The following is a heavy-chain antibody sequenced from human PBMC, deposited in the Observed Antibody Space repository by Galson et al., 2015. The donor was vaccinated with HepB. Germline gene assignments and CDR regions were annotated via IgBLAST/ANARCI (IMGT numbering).Heavy chain of an antibody. D-gene: IGHD1-1*01. J-gene: IGHJ5*01. V-gene: IGHV3-23*01. CDR2: LSGSGDGT. Sequence: SLRLSCAVSGFTFTNYAMTWVRQAPGKGLEWVSALSGSGDGTYYADSVKGRFTISRDNSKNTLYLQMNSLRAEDSAVYYCAKAQSGPPARVWDWLDSWGQGALVTVSS. CDR3: AKAQSGPPARVWDWLDS. CDR1: GFTFTNYA.